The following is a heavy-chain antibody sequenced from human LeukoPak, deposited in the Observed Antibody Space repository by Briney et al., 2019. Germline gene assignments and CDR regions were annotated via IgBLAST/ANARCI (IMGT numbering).Heavy chain of an antibody. D-gene: IGHD5-24*01. CDR3: ARGRREMATIIN. V-gene: IGHV4-34*01. CDR2: INHSGST. Sequence: KPSETLSLTCALYGGSFSGYYCSWIRQPPGKGLEWIGEINHSGSTNYNPSLKSRVTISVDTSKNQFSLKLSSVTAADTAVYYCARGRREMATIINWGQGTLVTVSS. J-gene: IGHJ4*02. CDR1: GGSFSGYY.